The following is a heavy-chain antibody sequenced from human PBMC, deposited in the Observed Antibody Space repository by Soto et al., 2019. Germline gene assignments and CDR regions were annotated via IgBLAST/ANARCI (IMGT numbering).Heavy chain of an antibody. CDR1: GFTFSSYG. V-gene: IGHV3-33*01. Sequence: GGSLRLSCAASGFTFSSYGMHWVRQAPGRGLEWVAVIWYDGSNKYYADSVKGQFTISRDNSKNTLYLQMNSLRAEDTAVYYCARGEGTATHYYYYGMDVWGQGTTVTVSS. D-gene: IGHD2-15*01. CDR2: IWYDGSNK. J-gene: IGHJ6*02. CDR3: ARGEGTATHYYYYGMDV.